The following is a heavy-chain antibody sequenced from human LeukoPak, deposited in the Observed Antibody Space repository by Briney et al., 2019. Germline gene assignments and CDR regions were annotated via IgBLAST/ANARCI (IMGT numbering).Heavy chain of an antibody. CDR3: ARQTGSGLFILP. Sequence: SETLSLTCTVSGGSISSSSYYWGWIRQPPGKGLEWIGSIYYSGSTYYNPSLKSRVTISVDTSKNQFSLKLSSVTAADTAVYYCARQTGSGLFILPRGQGTLVTVSS. J-gene: IGHJ4*02. CDR1: GGSISSSSYY. D-gene: IGHD3/OR15-3a*01. CDR2: IYYSGST. V-gene: IGHV4-39*01.